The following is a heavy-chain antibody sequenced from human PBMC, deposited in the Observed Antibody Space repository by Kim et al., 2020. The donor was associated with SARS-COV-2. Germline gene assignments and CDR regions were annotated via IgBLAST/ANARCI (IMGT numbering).Heavy chain of an antibody. Sequence: GGSLRLSCSASGFIFSTYAMHWVRQAPGKGLEYVSAISSSGSTTYYADSVKDRFTISRDNSKNTLYLQMSSLRGDDTAVYYCVKDLPRAGDHWGREPWSPSPQ. J-gene: IGHJ4*02. CDR2: ISSSGSTT. CDR3: VKDLPRAGDH. CDR1: GFIFSTYA. V-gene: IGHV3-64D*09.